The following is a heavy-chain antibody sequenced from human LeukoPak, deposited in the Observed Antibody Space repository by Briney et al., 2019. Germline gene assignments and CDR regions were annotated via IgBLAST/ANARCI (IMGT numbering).Heavy chain of an antibody. V-gene: IGHV3-30-3*01. Sequence: YDGSNKYYAYSVKGRFTISRDNSKNTLYLQMNSLRAEDTAVYYCAREASHYYDPSVGAFDIWGQGTMVTVSS. J-gene: IGHJ3*02. CDR3: AREASHYYDPSVGAFDI. CDR2: YDGSNK. D-gene: IGHD3-22*01.